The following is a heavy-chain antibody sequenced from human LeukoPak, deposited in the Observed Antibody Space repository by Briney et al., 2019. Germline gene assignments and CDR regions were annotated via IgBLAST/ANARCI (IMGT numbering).Heavy chain of an antibody. D-gene: IGHD3-10*01. Sequence: QSGGSLRLSCAASGFTFSNYAMTWVRQAPGQGLEWVASISGTGGTTSYADSVKGRCTLSRDNSKNTLYLQMNSLRAEDTAVYYCARGRRGPDFAFDIWGQGTMVTVSS. CDR3: ARGRRGPDFAFDI. V-gene: IGHV3-23*01. J-gene: IGHJ3*02. CDR2: ISGTGGTT. CDR1: GFTFSNYA.